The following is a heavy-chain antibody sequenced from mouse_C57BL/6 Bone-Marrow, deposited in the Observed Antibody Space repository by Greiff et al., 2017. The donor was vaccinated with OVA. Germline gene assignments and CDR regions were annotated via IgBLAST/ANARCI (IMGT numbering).Heavy chain of an antibody. CDR2: IYPGSGST. CDR3: ARAGVLSYYFDY. CDR1: GYTFTSYW. Sequence: VQLQQPGAELVKPGASVKMSCKASGYTFTSYWITWVKQRPGQGLEWIGDIYPGSGSTNYNEKFKSKATLTVGTSSSTAYMQLSSLTSEDSAVYYCARAGVLSYYFDYWGQGTTLTVSS. J-gene: IGHJ2*01. D-gene: IGHD1-1*02. V-gene: IGHV1-55*01.